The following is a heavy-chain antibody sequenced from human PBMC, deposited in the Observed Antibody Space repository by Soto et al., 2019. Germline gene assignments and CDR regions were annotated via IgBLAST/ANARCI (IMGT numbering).Heavy chain of an antibody. CDR1: GFTFSSFS. Sequence: HPGGSLRLSCAASGFTFSSFSMNWVRQAPGKGLGWVSYISSSSNPRYYADSVKGRFTISRDNAKNSLYLQMNSLRAEDTAVYYCARDGGSRRDYYYALDVWGQGTTVTVSS. CDR2: ISSSSNPR. D-gene: IGHD3-3*01. J-gene: IGHJ6*02. V-gene: IGHV3-48*01. CDR3: ARDGGSRRDYYYALDV.